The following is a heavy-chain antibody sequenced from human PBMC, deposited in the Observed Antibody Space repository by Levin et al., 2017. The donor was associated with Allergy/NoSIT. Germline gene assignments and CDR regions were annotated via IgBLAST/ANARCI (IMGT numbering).Heavy chain of an antibody. Sequence: ASVKVSCKASGYTFRNYGISWVRQAPGRGLEWLGWISTDTGNRHYAQNLQGRVTMTTDTSTDTAHLALRSLRSDDTAIYYCARLVVGAKGWFAPWGQGTPVTVSS. CDR2: ISTDTGNR. J-gene: IGHJ5*02. CDR1: GYTFRNYG. CDR3: ARLVVGAKGWFAP. D-gene: IGHD2-21*01. V-gene: IGHV1-18*01.